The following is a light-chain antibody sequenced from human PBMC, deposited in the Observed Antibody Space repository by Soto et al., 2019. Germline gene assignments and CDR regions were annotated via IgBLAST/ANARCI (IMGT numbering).Light chain of an antibody. CDR1: QSVSSY. CDR3: QQCSIYLT. J-gene: IGKJ4*01. V-gene: IGKV3-11*01. Sequence: EIALTKSPATLSLSTGERATLTCRASQSVSSYLAWYQQTPGQAPRLLIYDASTLESGVPSRFSGSGSGTDFTLTISSLQPDDFAAYYCQQCSIYLTFGEGTKVDI. CDR2: DAS.